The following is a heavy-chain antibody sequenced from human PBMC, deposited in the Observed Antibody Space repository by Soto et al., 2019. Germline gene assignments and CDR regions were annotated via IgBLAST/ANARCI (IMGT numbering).Heavy chain of an antibody. D-gene: IGHD1-26*01. CDR3: ARQGSGSYNAFDI. J-gene: IGHJ3*02. CDR1: GGSISSSSYY. V-gene: IGHV4-39*01. Sequence: QLQLQESGPGLVKPSETLSLTCTVSGGSISSSSYYWGWIRQPPGKGLEWIGTIYYSGSTYYTPSLKSRVTISVGTSKNQFSLKLSSVTAADTAVYYCARQGSGSYNAFDIWGQGTVVTVSS. CDR2: IYYSGST.